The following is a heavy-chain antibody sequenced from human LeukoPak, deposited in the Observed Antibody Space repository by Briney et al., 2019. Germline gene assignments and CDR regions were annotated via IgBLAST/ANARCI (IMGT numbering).Heavy chain of an antibody. CDR3: ARGTSIRGDDYHGMDV. J-gene: IGHJ6*02. CDR1: GGTFSSYT. Sequence: GSSVKVSCKASGGTFSSYTFNWVRQAPGQGPEWMGRIIPILNTTNYAQKLQDRVTIIADRSTSTTYMELGGLRSEDTAVYYCARGTSIRGDDYHGMDVWGQGTTITVSS. D-gene: IGHD3-10*01. V-gene: IGHV1-69*08. CDR2: IIPILNTT.